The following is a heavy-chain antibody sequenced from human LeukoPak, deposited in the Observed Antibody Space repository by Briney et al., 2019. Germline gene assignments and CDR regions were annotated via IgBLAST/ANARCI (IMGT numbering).Heavy chain of an antibody. J-gene: IGHJ4*02. CDR3: AKIYLSGKDF. V-gene: IGHV3-23*01. D-gene: IGHD3-10*01. CDR2: ISASGSNA. Sequence: GGSLTLSCAVSQFPLCNFGTSWVRQAPGRGLEWVSAISASGSNAYYADSGQGRFTISRDNNKNTLYLQMNSLRAEDTAVYYCAKIYLSGKDFWGQGTLVTVSS. CDR1: QFPLCNFG.